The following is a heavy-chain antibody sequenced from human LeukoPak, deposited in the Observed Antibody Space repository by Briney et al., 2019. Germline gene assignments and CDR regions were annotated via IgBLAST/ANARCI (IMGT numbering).Heavy chain of an antibody. CDR2: ISSSGSTI. CDR3: ARVGDCGGDCYSTSDYYYGMDV. Sequence: GGSLRLSCAASGFTFSDYYMSWIRQAPGKGLEWVSYISSSGSTIYYADSVKGRFTISRDNAKNSLYLQMNSLRAEDTAVYYCARVGDCGGDCYSTSDYYYGMDVWGQGTTVTVSS. V-gene: IGHV3-11*01. CDR1: GFTFSDYY. J-gene: IGHJ6*02. D-gene: IGHD2-21*02.